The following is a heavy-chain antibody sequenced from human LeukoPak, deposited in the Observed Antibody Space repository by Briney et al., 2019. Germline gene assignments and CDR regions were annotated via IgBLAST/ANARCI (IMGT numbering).Heavy chain of an antibody. D-gene: IGHD6-13*01. Sequence: PGGSLRLSCAASGFTFSSYAMHWVRQAPGKGLEWVAVISYDGSNKYYADSVKGRFTISRDNSKNTLYLQMNSLRVEDTAVYYCARRWSFDHWGQGTLVTVSS. CDR3: ARRWSFDH. V-gene: IGHV3-30*04. CDR1: GFTFSSYA. J-gene: IGHJ4*02. CDR2: ISYDGSNK.